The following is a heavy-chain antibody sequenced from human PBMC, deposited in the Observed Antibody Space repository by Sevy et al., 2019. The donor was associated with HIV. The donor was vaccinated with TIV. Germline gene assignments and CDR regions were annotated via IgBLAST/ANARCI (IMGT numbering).Heavy chain of an antibody. CDR2: IGAYNGNV. D-gene: IGHD1-26*01. J-gene: IGHJ5*02. CDR3: ARCLGGLRPWEYNWFDP. CDR1: GYTFSSYG. Sequence: ASVKVSCKASGYTFSSYGISWVRQAPGQGLEWMGWIGAYNGNVKYSQKFQGRVTMTTDTSTSTVYMEQRSLRSVDTAVYYCARCLGGLRPWEYNWFDPWGQGTLVTVSS. V-gene: IGHV1-18*01.